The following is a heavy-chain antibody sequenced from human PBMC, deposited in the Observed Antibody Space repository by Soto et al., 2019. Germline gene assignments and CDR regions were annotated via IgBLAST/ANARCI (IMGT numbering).Heavy chain of an antibody. CDR3: ARRGRDSPRGLQLDY. CDR1: GGTFSSYT. V-gene: IGHV1-69*02. Sequence: QVQLVQSGAEVKKPGSSVKVSCKASGGTFSSYTISWVRQAPGQGLEWMGRIIPILGIANYAQKFQGRVTITADKSTSTAYMELSSLRSEDTAVYYCARRGRDSPRGLQLDYWGQGTLVTVSS. D-gene: IGHD1-1*01. CDR2: IIPILGIA. J-gene: IGHJ4*02.